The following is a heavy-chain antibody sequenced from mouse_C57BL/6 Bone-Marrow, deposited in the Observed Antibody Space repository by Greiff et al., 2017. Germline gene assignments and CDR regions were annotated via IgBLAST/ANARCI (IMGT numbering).Heavy chain of an antibody. CDR3: ARDHYYYAMDY. J-gene: IGHJ4*01. V-gene: IGHV7-1*01. Sequence: EVKLMESGGGLVQSGRSLRLSCATSGFTFSDFYMEWVRQAPGKGLEWIAASRNKANDYTTEYSASVKGRFIVSRDTSQSILYLQMNALRAEDTAIDYCARDHYYYAMDYWGQGTSVTVSS. CDR1: GFTFSDFY. CDR2: SRNKANDYTT.